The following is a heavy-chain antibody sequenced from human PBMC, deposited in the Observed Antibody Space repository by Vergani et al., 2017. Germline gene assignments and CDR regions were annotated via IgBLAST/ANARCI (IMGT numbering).Heavy chain of an antibody. CDR3: AREVVVPAATYYYYYGMDV. V-gene: IGHV4-4*08. CDR1: GGSFNTYY. CDR2: IYSTGST. Sequence: QVQLEESGPGLVKPSETLSLTCTVSGGSFNTYYWSWIRQSPGKGLEWIGYIYSTGSTNYNPSLNSRVTISVDTSKNQFSLKLSSVTAADTAVYYCAREVVVPAATYYYYYGMDVWGQGTTVTVSS. J-gene: IGHJ6*02. D-gene: IGHD2-2*01.